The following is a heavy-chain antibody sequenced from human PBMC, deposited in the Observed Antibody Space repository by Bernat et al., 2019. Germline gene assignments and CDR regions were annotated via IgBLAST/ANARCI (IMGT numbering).Heavy chain of an antibody. V-gene: IGHV3-30*03. D-gene: IGHD3-22*01. J-gene: IGHJ3*02. CDR1: GFTFSSYG. CDR2: ISYDGSNK. CDR3: ARGSGYPNDAFDI. Sequence: QVQLVESGGGVVQPGRSLRLSCAASGFTFSSYGMHWVRQAPGKGLEWVAVISYDGSNKYYADSVKGRFTISRDNSKNTLYLQMNSLRAEDTAVYYCARGSGYPNDAFDIWGQGTMVTVSS.